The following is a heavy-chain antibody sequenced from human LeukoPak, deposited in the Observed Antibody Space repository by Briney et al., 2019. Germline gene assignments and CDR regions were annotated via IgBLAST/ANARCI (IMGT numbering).Heavy chain of an antibody. J-gene: IGHJ4*02. CDR1: GFTFSSYG. D-gene: IGHD5-12*01. CDR3: ARVEGNIVTTTEGYFDY. Sequence: GGSLRLSCAASGFTFSSYGMNWVRQAPGKGLEWVSSISTSSSYIYYADSMKGRFTISRDNAKNSLYLQMNSLRAEDTAVYYCARVEGNIVTTTEGYFDYWGQGTVVTVSS. V-gene: IGHV3-21*01. CDR2: ISTSSSYI.